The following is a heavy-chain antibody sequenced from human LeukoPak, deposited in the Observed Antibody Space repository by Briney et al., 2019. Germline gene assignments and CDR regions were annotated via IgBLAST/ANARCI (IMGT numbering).Heavy chain of an antibody. CDR2: ISADNGDT. CDR1: GYTFNSFG. CDR3: ARDVSRRDRRDSNSFFFYDYFMDV. Sequence: ASVKVSCXASGYTFNSFGISWVRQAHGQGLEWMAWISADNGDTSNAQKVQGRMTMTTDTSTTTAFMELRSLRLDDTAVYYCARDVSRRDRRDSNSFFFYDYFMDVWGKGTTVTVSS. J-gene: IGHJ6*03. V-gene: IGHV1-18*01. D-gene: IGHD4-23*01.